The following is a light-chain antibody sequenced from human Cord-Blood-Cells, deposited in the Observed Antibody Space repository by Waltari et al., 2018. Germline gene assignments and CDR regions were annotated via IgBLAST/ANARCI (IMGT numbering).Light chain of an antibody. J-gene: IGLJ1*01. CDR2: DVS. Sequence: QSALTQPASVSGSPGQSITISCTGTSSDAGGYNYVSWYQQHPGKAPKLMIYDVSKRPSGVSNRFSGSKSGNTASLTISGLQAEDEADYYCSSYTSSSTSLYVFGTGTKVTVL. CDR1: SSDAGGYNY. CDR3: SSYTSSSTSLYV. V-gene: IGLV2-14*01.